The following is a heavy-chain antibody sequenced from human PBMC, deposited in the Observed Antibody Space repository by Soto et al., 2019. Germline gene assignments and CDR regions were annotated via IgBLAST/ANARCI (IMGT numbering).Heavy chain of an antibody. Sequence: QVQLVQYRGEVKKPGASVKVSCKTSGYSFTTYGISWVRQAPGQGLEWMGWIRGYNGNTNYAQNLQGRVTMTTDTSTSTAYMELRSLRSDDTAVYYCAREGPAPYYYYGMDVWGQGSTVTVSS. CDR1: GYSFTTYG. CDR3: AREGPAPYYYYGMDV. CDR2: IRGYNGNT. V-gene: IGHV1-18*01. J-gene: IGHJ6*02.